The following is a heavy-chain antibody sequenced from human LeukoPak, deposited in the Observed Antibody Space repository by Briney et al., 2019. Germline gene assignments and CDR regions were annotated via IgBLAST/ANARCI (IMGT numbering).Heavy chain of an antibody. D-gene: IGHD3-22*01. V-gene: IGHV4-4*07. J-gene: IGHJ4*02. CDR1: GGSINSYY. CDR3: ARGAGVDYDSSGYYFDY. CDR2: IYTSGST. Sequence: PSETLSLTCTVSGGSINSYYWSWIRQPAGKGLEWIGRIYTSGSTNYNPSLKSRVTISVDTSKNQFSLKLSSVTAADTAVYYCARGAGVDYDSSGYYFDYWGQGTLVTVSS.